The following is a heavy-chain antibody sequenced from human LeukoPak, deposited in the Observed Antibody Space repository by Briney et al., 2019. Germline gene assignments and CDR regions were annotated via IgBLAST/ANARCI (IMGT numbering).Heavy chain of an antibody. V-gene: IGHV4-31*03. CDR2: IYYSGST. Sequence: PSETLSLTCTVSGVSISSGGYYWSWIRQHPRKGLEWIGYIYYSGSTYYNPSLKSRVTISVDTSKNQFSLKLSSVTAADTAVYYCARTVRWGEEFDYWGQGTLVTVSS. CDR1: GVSISSGGYY. CDR3: ARTVRWGEEFDY. J-gene: IGHJ4*02. D-gene: IGHD3-10*01.